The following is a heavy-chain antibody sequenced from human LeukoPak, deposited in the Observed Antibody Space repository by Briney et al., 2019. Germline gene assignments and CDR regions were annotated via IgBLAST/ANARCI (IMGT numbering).Heavy chain of an antibody. Sequence: SETLSLTCAVYGGSFSGYYWSWIRHPPGKGLELIGEINHSGSTNYNPSLKSRVTISVDTSKNQFSLKLSSVTAADTAVYYCARGEISWFGELLVYWGQGTLVTVSS. CDR2: INHSGST. D-gene: IGHD3-10*01. J-gene: IGHJ4*02. CDR1: GGSFSGYY. CDR3: ARGEISWFGELLVY. V-gene: IGHV4-34*01.